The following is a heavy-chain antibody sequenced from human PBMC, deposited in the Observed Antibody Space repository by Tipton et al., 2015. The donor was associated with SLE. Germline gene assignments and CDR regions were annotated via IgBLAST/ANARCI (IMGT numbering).Heavy chain of an antibody. J-gene: IGHJ4*02. Sequence: LRLSCTVSGGSISSSSYYWGWIRQPPGKGLEWIGSIYYSGSTYYNPSLKSRVTISVDTSKNQFSLKLSSVTAADTAVYYCASFSSAAVYYFDYWGQGTLVTVSS. V-gene: IGHV4-39*07. D-gene: IGHD6-13*01. CDR1: GGSISSSSYY. CDR2: IYYSGST. CDR3: ASFSSAAVYYFDY.